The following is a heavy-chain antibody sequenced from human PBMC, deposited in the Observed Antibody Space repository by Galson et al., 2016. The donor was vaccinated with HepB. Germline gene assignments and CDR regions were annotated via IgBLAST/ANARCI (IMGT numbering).Heavy chain of an antibody. D-gene: IGHD3-3*01. CDR3: TRVYYDFWSGYSRYMDV. V-gene: IGHV3-49*03. Sequence: SLRLSCATSGFTFGDYAMSWFRQAPGKGLEWVGFIRSKAYGGTTEYAASVKGRFTISREDSKSIAHLQMNSLKTEDTAVYYCTRVYYDFWSGYSRYMDVWGKGTTVTVSS. CDR1: GFTFGDYA. J-gene: IGHJ6*03. CDR2: IRSKAYGGTT.